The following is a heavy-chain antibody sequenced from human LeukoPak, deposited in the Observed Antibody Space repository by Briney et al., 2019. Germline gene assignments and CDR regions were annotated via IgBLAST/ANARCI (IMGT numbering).Heavy chain of an antibody. CDR2: INPNSGGT. V-gene: IGHV1-2*02. Sequence: GASVKVSCKASGYTFTGYYMHWVRQAPGQGLEWMGWINPNSGGTNYAQKFQGRVTMTRDTSISTAYMELSRLRSDDTAVYYCARAFMITFVYLGGYWGQGTLVTVSS. CDR1: GYTFTGYY. D-gene: IGHD3-16*01. CDR3: ARAFMITFVYLGGY. J-gene: IGHJ4*02.